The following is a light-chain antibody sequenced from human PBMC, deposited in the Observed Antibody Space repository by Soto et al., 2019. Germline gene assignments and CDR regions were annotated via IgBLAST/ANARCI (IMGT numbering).Light chain of an antibody. Sequence: DSQMTQSPSSLSASVGDRVTITCRASQNIGRWLAWYQQKPGKTTKLMIYAVSTLLSGVPSRFSGSGSGTEFTPTISRLQPDDFTTYYSQQYSLPSPARFGPGTLVEGK. CDR3: QQYSLPSPAR. CDR1: QNIGRW. CDR2: AVS. V-gene: IGKV1-5*01. J-gene: IGKJ1*01.